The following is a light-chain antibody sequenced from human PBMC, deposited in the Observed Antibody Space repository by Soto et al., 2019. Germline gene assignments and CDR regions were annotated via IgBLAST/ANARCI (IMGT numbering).Light chain of an antibody. J-gene: IGKJ5*01. CDR1: QTIRGL. V-gene: IGKV3-11*01. CDR2: DTS. Sequence: EIELTQSPATLSLSPGERATLSCRTSQTIRGLLNWYQQRPGQAPRLLIYDTSNRATDIPARFSGSGSGTDFILTISSLDPEDFGVYFCQQRHNWPITFGQGTRLDIK. CDR3: QQRHNWPIT.